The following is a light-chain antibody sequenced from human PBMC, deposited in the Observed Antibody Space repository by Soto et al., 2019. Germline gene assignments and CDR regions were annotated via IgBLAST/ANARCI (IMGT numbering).Light chain of an antibody. V-gene: IGKV3-20*01. CDR2: GAS. J-gene: IGKJ1*01. Sequence: EIVLTQSPGTLSLSPGERATLSCRASQSVDSTYLTWYQQKPGQAPRLLIYGASGRATGVPDRFSGSGSGTDFTLTISRLEPEDFAVYYCQKYGSSPTFGLGTKVDIK. CDR3: QKYGSSPT. CDR1: QSVDSTY.